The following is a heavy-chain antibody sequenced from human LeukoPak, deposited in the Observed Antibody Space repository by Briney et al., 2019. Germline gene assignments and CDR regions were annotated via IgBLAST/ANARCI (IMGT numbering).Heavy chain of an antibody. D-gene: IGHD3-22*01. V-gene: IGHV1-2*02. CDR2: ISPNSGGT. CDR3: AREYYDSSGYYSYYFDY. Sequence: ASVKVSRKASGYTFTGYYMHWVRQAPGQGLEWMGWISPNSGGTNYAQNFQGRVTMTRDTSISTAYMELSRLRSDDTAVYYCAREYYDSSGYYSYYFDYWGQGTLVTVSS. CDR1: GYTFTGYY. J-gene: IGHJ4*02.